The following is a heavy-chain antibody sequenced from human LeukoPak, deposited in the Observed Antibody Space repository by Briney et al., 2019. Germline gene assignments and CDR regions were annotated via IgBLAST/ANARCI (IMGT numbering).Heavy chain of an antibody. CDR2: ISSSGSTI. CDR3: ARVLRYFDWFFDY. V-gene: IGHV3-48*03. J-gene: IGHJ4*02. Sequence: GGSLRLSCAASGFTFSSYEMNWVRQAPGKGLEWVSYISSSGSTIYYADSVKGRFTISRDNSKNTLYLQMNSLRAEDTAVYYCARVLRYFDWFFDYWGQGTLVTVSS. D-gene: IGHD3-9*01. CDR1: GFTFSSYE.